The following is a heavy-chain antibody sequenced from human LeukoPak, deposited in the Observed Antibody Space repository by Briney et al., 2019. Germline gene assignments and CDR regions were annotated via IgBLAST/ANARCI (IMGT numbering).Heavy chain of an antibody. CDR1: GYTFTRHG. J-gene: IGHJ6*02. Sequence: GASVKVSCKASGYTFTRHGITWVRQAPRQGLEWMGWISVYNGNTNYAQKVQARVTMTTDTSTSTAYMELRSLRSDDTAVYYCARDRVVVPAAIHRGSYYYYGMDVWGQGTTVTVSS. D-gene: IGHD2-2*01. CDR2: ISVYNGNT. CDR3: ARDRVVVPAAIHRGSYYYYGMDV. V-gene: IGHV1-18*01.